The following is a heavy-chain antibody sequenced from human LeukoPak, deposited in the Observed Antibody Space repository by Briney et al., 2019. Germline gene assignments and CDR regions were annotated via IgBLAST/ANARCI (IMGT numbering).Heavy chain of an antibody. Sequence: GGSLRLSCAASGFTFSHFGMHWARQAPGKGLEWVSAISGSGGSTYYADSVKGRFTISRDNSKNTLYLQMNSLRAEDTAVYYCAKDELAVAGPYYFDYWGQGTLVTVSS. CDR2: ISGSGGST. CDR3: AKDELAVAGPYYFDY. J-gene: IGHJ4*02. CDR1: GFTFSHFG. V-gene: IGHV3-23*01. D-gene: IGHD6-19*01.